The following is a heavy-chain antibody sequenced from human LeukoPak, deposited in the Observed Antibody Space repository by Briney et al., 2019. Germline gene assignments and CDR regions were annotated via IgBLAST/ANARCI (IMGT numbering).Heavy chain of an antibody. CDR3: AKGRYYGSGPPDY. CDR1: GFTFDDYA. D-gene: IGHD3-10*01. V-gene: IGHV3-9*01. Sequence: GGSLRLSCAASGFTFDDYAMHWVRHAPGKGLEWVSGISWNSGSIGYADSVKGRFTISRDNAKNSLYLQMNSLRAEDTALYYCAKGRYYGSGPPDYWGQGTLVTVSS. J-gene: IGHJ4*02. CDR2: ISWNSGSI.